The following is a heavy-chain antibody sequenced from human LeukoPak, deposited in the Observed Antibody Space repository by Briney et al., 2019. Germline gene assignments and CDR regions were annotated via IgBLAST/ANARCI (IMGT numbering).Heavy chain of an antibody. Sequence: PGGSLRLSCAASGFTFSSYAMHWVRQAPGKGLEWVAAISYDGSNKYYADSVRGRFTISRDNPKNTLYLQMNSLRAGDTAVYYCARDQVGHIVVVTAITYWGQGTLVTVSP. CDR3: ARDQVGHIVVVTAITY. V-gene: IGHV3-30-3*01. D-gene: IGHD2-21*02. J-gene: IGHJ4*02. CDR2: ISYDGSNK. CDR1: GFTFSSYA.